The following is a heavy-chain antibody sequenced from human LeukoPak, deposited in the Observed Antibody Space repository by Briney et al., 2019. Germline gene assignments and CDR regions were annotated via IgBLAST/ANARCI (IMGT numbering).Heavy chain of an antibody. CDR2: FWQRGGP. CDR3: ARGGGFLESLYADAFDI. D-gene: IGHD3-3*01. V-gene: IGHV4-38-2*02. J-gene: IGHJ3*02. CDR1: GYSISSGYD. Sequence: PSETLSLTCTVSGYSISSGYDLGWIRQRPGKGLEWIGNFWQRGGPYYTPSLKSRATISVDTSRNQFSLILSSVHAADTALYYCARGGGFLESLYADAFDIWGQGTMVTVSS.